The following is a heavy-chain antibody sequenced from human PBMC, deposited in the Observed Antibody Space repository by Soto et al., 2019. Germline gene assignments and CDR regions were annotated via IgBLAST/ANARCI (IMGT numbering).Heavy chain of an antibody. CDR3: ARGAIAIFGVIPNWLDP. V-gene: IGHV4-30-2*01. CDR1: GGSITSSGYS. CDR2: IYRSGTT. Sequence: PSETLSLTCAVSGGSITSSGYSWNWIRQTPGKGLEWIGYIYRSGTTYYNPSLKSRVTISVDKSKNQFSLTLSSVTAADTAVYYCARGAIAIFGVIPNWLDPWGQGTLVTVSS. J-gene: IGHJ5*02. D-gene: IGHD3-3*01.